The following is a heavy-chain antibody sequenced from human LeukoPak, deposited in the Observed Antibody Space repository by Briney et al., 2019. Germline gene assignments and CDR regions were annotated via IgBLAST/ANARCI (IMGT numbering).Heavy chain of an antibody. CDR3: ASCSGGSCYPPAYYYYGMDV. Sequence: ASVKVSCKDSGGTFSKYTISWVRQSPGQGLEWMGGITPLFDTPNYAQKFQGRVTITADESASTAYMELSSLRSEDTAVYYCASCSGGSCYPPAYYYYGMDVWGQGTTVTVSS. D-gene: IGHD2-15*01. J-gene: IGHJ6*02. V-gene: IGHV1-69*13. CDR1: GGTFSKYT. CDR2: ITPLFDTP.